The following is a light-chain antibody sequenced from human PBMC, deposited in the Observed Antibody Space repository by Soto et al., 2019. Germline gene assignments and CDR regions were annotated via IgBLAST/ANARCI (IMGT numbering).Light chain of an antibody. CDR2: DAS. CDR3: QQRSNWPPWP. J-gene: IGKJ1*01. CDR1: QSVSSY. Sequence: EIVLTQSPATLSLSPGERATLSCRASQSVSSYLAWYQQKPGQAPRLLIYDASNRATGIPARFSGSGSGTDFTLTIISLEPEDFAVYYCQQRSNWPPWPFGQGTKVEIK. V-gene: IGKV3-11*01.